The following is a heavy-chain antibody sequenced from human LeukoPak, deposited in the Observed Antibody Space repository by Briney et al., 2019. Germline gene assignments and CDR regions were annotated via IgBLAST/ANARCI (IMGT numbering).Heavy chain of an antibody. J-gene: IGHJ4*02. Sequence: GGSLRLSCAASGFTFSSYSMNWVRQAPGKGLEWVSYISSSSSTIYYADSVKGRFTISRDNAKNSLYLQMNSLRAEDTAVYYCARDRLGYCSGGSCFLDYWGQGTLVTVSS. D-gene: IGHD2-15*01. CDR1: GFTFSSYS. V-gene: IGHV3-48*01. CDR3: ARDRLGYCSGGSCFLDY. CDR2: ISSSSSTI.